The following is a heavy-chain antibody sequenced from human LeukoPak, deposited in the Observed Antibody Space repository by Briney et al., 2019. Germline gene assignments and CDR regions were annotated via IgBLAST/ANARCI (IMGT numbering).Heavy chain of an antibody. V-gene: IGHV3-33*01. CDR2: IYLDGSKI. D-gene: IGHD3-10*01. J-gene: IGHJ4*02. Sequence: PGGSLRLSCTASGFTLSSYAIHWVRQAPGKGLEWVSVIYLDGSKIYYADSVKGRFTLSRDNSKNTLYLQMNSLIAEDTAVYYCVRDDSGSVIRGVLHYWGQGVLVTVSS. CDR3: VRDDSGSVIRGVLHY. CDR1: GFTLSSYA.